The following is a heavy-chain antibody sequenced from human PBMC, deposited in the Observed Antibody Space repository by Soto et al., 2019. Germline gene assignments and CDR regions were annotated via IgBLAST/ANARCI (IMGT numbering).Heavy chain of an antibody. D-gene: IGHD3-22*01. CDR3: ARQWLLTYFDP. V-gene: IGHV4-59*08. CDR1: GGSISSYY. J-gene: IGHJ5*02. Sequence: SETLSLTCTVSGGSISSYYWSWIRQPPGKGLEWIGYIYYSGSTNYNPSLKSRVTISVDTSKNQFSLKLSSVTAADTAVYYCARQWLLTYFDPWGQGTLVTVSS. CDR2: IYYSGST.